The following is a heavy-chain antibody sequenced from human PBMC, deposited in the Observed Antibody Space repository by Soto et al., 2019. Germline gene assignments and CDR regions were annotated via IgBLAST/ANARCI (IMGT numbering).Heavy chain of an antibody. V-gene: IGHV3-21*01. Sequence: EVQLVESGGGLVKPGGSLRLSCAASGFTFSAYSINWVRQAPGKGLEWVSSIRSSTTYIFYADSVKGRFTISRDNAKNSLYLQMNSLRAEDTAVYYCARDDKRGYDFGYWGQGTLVTVSS. CDR1: GFTFSAYS. CDR3: ARDDKRGYDFGY. CDR2: IRSSTTYI. J-gene: IGHJ4*02. D-gene: IGHD5-12*01.